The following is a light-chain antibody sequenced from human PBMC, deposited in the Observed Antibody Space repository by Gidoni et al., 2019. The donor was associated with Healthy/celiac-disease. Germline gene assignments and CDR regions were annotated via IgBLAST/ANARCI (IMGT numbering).Light chain of an antibody. CDR3: QQLNSYPNT. CDR2: AAS. J-gene: IGKJ2*01. V-gene: IGKV1-9*01. Sequence: DIQLTQSPSFLSASVGDRVTITCRASQGISSYLAWYQQKPGKAPKLLIYAASTLQSGVPSRFSGSGAVTEFTLTISSLQPEDFATYYCQQLNSYPNTFGQXTKLEIK. CDR1: QGISSY.